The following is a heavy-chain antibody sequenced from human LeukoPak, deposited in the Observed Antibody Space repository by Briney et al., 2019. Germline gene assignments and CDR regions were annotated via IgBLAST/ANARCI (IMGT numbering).Heavy chain of an antibody. J-gene: IGHJ4*02. CDR2: ISSCISYI. V-gene: IGHV3-21*01. Sequence: ISSCISYIYYADSVKDRFIISRDNAKKSMFLQMDSLRAEDTAVYYCARARSGYTSGSDFDYWGQGTLVTVSS. D-gene: IGHD6-19*01. CDR3: ARARSGYTSGSDFDY.